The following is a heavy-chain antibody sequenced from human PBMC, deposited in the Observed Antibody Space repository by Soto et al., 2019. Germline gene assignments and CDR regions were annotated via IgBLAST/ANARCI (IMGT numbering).Heavy chain of an antibody. CDR3: ARMGYSGYDYDSGWFDP. CDR1: GFTFSSYE. CDR2: ISSSGSTI. J-gene: IGHJ5*02. Sequence: GGSLRLSCAASGFTFSSYEMNWVRQAPGKGLEWVSYISSSGSTIYYADSVKGRFTISRDNAKNPLYLQMNSLRAEDTAVYYCARMGYSGYDYDSGWFDPWGQGTLVTVSS. D-gene: IGHD5-12*01. V-gene: IGHV3-48*03.